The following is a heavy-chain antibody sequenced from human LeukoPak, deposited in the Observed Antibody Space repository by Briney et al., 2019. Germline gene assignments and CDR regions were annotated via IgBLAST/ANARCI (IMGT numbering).Heavy chain of an antibody. Sequence: SEALSLTCAVYGGSFSGYYWSWIRQPPGKGLEWIGEINHSGSTNYNPSLKRRVTISVDTSKNQFSLKLSSVTAADTAVYYCATHDYAAPWGQGTLVTVSS. CDR3: ATHDYAAP. CDR2: INHSGST. CDR1: GGSFSGYY. J-gene: IGHJ5*02. V-gene: IGHV4-34*01. D-gene: IGHD4-17*01.